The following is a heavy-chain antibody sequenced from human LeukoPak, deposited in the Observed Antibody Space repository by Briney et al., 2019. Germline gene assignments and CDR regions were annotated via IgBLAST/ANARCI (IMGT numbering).Heavy chain of an antibody. CDR3: ARDIGDCSSGSCYSDYFDY. CDR1: GFTCRPYG. D-gene: IGHD2-15*01. V-gene: IGHV3-33*01. CDR2: ILNDGNTK. J-gene: IGHJ4*02. Sequence: GGSLRLSCAASGFTCRPYGMHWVRQAPGKGPEWVALILNDGNTKHYADSVRGRFTISRDNSKNTLYLQMNSLRAEDTAVYYCARDIGDCSSGSCYSDYFDYWGQGTLVTVSS.